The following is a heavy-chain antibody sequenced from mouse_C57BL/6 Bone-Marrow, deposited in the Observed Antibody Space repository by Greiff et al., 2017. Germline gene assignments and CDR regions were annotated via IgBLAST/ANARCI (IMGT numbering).Heavy chain of an antibody. V-gene: IGHV1-54*01. Sequence: VQLQQSGAELVRPGTSVKVSCKASGYAFTNYLIEWVKQRPGQGLEWIGVINPGSGGTNYNEKFKGKATLTADKSSSTAYMQLSSLTSEDSAVYFCARGGLLLRYYFDDWGQGTTLTVSS. CDR3: ARGGLLLRYYFDD. J-gene: IGHJ2*01. D-gene: IGHD1-1*01. CDR1: GYAFTNYL. CDR2: INPGSGGT.